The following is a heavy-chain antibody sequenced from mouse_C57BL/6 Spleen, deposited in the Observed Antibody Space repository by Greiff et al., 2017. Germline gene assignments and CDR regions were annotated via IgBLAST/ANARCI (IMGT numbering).Heavy chain of an antibody. D-gene: IGHD2-3*01. CDR1: GFTFSDYY. Sequence: EVMLVESGGGLVQPGGSLKLSCAASGFTFSDYYMYWVRQTPEERLEWVAYISNGGGSTYYPDTVKGRFTISRDNAKNTLHLQMSRLKSEDTAMYYCARYDGYYFYAMDYWGQGTSVTVSS. J-gene: IGHJ4*01. V-gene: IGHV5-12*01. CDR3: ARYDGYYFYAMDY. CDR2: ISNGGGST.